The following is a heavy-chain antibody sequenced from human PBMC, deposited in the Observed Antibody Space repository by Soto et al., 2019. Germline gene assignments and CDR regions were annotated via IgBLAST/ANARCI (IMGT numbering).Heavy chain of an antibody. CDR2: MNPNSGNT. CDR3: ARRFFADYGGNSEGDYYYYYGMDV. J-gene: IGHJ6*02. D-gene: IGHD4-17*01. Sequence: GASVKVSCKASGYTFTIYDINCVLQSTLQWLDWMGCMNPNSGNTGYAQKFQGRVTMTRNTSMSTAYMELSSLRSEDTAVYYCARRFFADYGGNSEGDYYYYYGMDVWGQGTTVTVSS. CDR1: GYTFTIYD. V-gene: IGHV1-8*01.